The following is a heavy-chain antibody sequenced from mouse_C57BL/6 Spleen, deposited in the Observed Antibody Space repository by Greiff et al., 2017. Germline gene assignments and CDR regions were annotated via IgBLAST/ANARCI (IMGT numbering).Heavy chain of an antibody. CDR1: GFNIKDYY. V-gene: IGHV14-2*01. CDR3: ARATDYEVAY. CDR2: IDPEDGET. D-gene: IGHD2-4*01. Sequence: VQLQQSGAELVKPGASVKLSCTASGFNIKDYYMHWVKQRTEQGLEWIGRIDPEDGETTYAPKFQGKATITADTSSNTAYLQLSSLTSEDTAVYYGARATDYEVAYWGQVTLVTVSA. J-gene: IGHJ3*01.